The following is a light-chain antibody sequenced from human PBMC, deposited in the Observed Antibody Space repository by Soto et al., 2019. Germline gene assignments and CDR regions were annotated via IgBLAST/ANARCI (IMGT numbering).Light chain of an antibody. CDR2: GNS. V-gene: IGLV1-40*01. J-gene: IGLJ1*01. Sequence: QPVLTQPTSVSGAPGQRVTISCTGSSSNIGAGYDVHWYQQLPGTAPKLLIYGNSNRPSGVPDRFSGSKSGTSASLAITGLQAEDEADYYCQSYDSSLSGYVFGTGTKVTVL. CDR1: SSNIGAGYD. CDR3: QSYDSSLSGYV.